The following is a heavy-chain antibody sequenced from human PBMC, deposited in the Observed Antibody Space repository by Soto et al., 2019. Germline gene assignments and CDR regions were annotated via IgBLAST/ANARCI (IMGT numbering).Heavy chain of an antibody. CDR3: ARDRLNSGSYPGSDFDV. CDR1: GFTFSSYE. CDR2: ISSSGSTI. D-gene: IGHD1-26*01. V-gene: IGHV3-48*03. Sequence: GGSLSLSCAASGFTFSSYEMNWVRQAPGKGLEWVSYISSSGSTIYYADSMKGRFTISRDNAKNSLYLQMKSLRAEDTAVYYCARDRLNSGSYPGSDFDVWGQGTMATV. J-gene: IGHJ3*01.